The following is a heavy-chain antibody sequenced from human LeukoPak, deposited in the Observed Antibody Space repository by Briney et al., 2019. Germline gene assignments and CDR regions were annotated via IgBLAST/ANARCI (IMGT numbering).Heavy chain of an antibody. CDR1: GFTFSTYD. V-gene: IGHV3-73*01. J-gene: IGHJ3*02. CDR3: TTRRPDAFDI. CDR2: IRSKANSYAT. Sequence: GGSLRLSCAASGFTFSTYDMSGVRQASGKGLEWVGRIRSKANSYATAYAASVKGRFTISRDDSKNTAYLQMNSLKTEDTAVYYCTTRRPDAFDIWGQGTMVTVSS.